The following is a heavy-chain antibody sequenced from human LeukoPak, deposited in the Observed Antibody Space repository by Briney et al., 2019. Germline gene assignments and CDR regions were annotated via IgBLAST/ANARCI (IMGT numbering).Heavy chain of an antibody. CDR1: GYSISSGYY. J-gene: IGHJ4*02. Sequence: PSETLSLTCTVSGYSISSGYYWGWIRQPPGKGLERIGSIYHSGSTYYNPSLKSRVTISVDTSKNQFSLKLSSVTAADTAVYYCARDPHYTPFDYWGQGTLVTVSS. D-gene: IGHD4-11*01. CDR3: ARDPHYTPFDY. V-gene: IGHV4-38-2*02. CDR2: IYHSGST.